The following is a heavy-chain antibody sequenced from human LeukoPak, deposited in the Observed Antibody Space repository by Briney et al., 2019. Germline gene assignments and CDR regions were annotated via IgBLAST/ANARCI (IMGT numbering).Heavy chain of an antibody. Sequence: GGSLRLSCTTSGFTFSDHWMSWVGQAPGKGLEWVGNINQDGSEINYLESVKGRLSITRDNAKNSLFLHMNNLRVEDTAKYYCARVDGNIAYRPVEDWGQGTLVTVSS. D-gene: IGHD2/OR15-2a*01. CDR2: INQDGSEI. CDR3: ARVDGNIAYRPVED. V-gene: IGHV3-7*01. CDR1: GFTFSDHW. J-gene: IGHJ4*02.